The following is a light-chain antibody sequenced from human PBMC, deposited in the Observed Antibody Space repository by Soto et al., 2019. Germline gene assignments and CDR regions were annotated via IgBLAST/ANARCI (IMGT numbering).Light chain of an antibody. Sequence: QSVLTQPPSVSAAPGQRVTISCTGSRSNIGAGYDVHWYQHLPGRAPKFLIYGNTNRPSGVPDRFSGSKSGTSASLAISGLQAEDEADYYCQSYDSSLSGSVVFGGGTKLTVL. CDR3: QSYDSSLSGSVV. CDR1: RSNIGAGYD. J-gene: IGLJ2*01. V-gene: IGLV1-40*01. CDR2: GNT.